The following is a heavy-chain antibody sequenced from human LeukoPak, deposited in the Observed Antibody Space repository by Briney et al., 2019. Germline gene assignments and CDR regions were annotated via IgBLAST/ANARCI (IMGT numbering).Heavy chain of an antibody. CDR3: TKDLTVQIWLLGYDS. D-gene: IGHD3-22*01. V-gene: IGHV3-30-3*01. Sequence: GGSLRLSCAASGFTFSSYAMHWVRQAPGEGLEWVAVISYDGSNKYYADSVKGRFTISRDNSKNTLYLQMNSLRAEDTAVYYCTKDLTVQIWLLGYDSWGQGTLVTVAS. CDR2: ISYDGSNK. CDR1: GFTFSSYA. J-gene: IGHJ1*01.